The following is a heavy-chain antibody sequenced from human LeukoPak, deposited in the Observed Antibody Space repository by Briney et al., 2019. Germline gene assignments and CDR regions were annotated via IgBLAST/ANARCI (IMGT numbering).Heavy chain of an antibody. Sequence: SETLSLTCTVSGDSISNYYWTWIRQPPGKGLEWIGYIYYSGSTNYNPSLKSRVTISVDTSRNQFSLRLSSVTAADTAVYYCARDRPVRGVGTYFDFWGQGTLVTVSS. CDR3: ARDRPVRGVGTYFDF. CDR2: IYYSGST. CDR1: GDSISNYY. J-gene: IGHJ4*02. D-gene: IGHD3-10*01. V-gene: IGHV4-59*01.